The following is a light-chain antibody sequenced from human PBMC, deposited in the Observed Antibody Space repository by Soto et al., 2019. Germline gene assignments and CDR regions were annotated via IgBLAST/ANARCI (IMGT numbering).Light chain of an antibody. V-gene: IGKV1-39*01. Sequence: DIQMTQSPSSLSASVGDIVTITCRASQSISSYLNWYQQKPGKAPKLLIYAASSLQSGVPSRFSGSGSGTDFTLTIRSLQPEDFATYYCQQSYSTPPINCGQGTRREIK. CDR1: QSISSY. CDR3: QQSYSTPPIN. J-gene: IGKJ5*01. CDR2: AAS.